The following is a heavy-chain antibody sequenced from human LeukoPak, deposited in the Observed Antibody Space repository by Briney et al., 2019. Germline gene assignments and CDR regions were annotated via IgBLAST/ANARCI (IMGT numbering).Heavy chain of an antibody. D-gene: IGHD6-6*01. Sequence: SETLCLTCAVSGDPISSYYWSWIRQPAGKGLEWIGRIHTTGDTNYNPSLKSRVTMSVDTSKNQFSLKLSSVTAADTAVYYCARDPSSWLDPWGQGTLVIVSS. CDR3: ARDPSSWLDP. J-gene: IGHJ5*02. V-gene: IGHV4-4*07. CDR1: GDPISSYY. CDR2: IHTTGDT.